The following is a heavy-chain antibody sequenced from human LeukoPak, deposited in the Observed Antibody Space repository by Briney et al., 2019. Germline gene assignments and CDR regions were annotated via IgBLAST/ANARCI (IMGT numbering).Heavy chain of an antibody. CDR1: GGTISSYY. V-gene: IGHV4-59*08. D-gene: IGHD1-26*01. CDR3: AGLPVGATYVDY. Sequence: SETLSLTCTVSGGTISSYYWSWIRQPPGKGLEWIGYIYYSGSTNYNPSLKSRVTISVDTSKNQFSLKLSSVTAADTAVYYCAGLPVGATYVDYWGQGTLVTVSS. J-gene: IGHJ4*02. CDR2: IYYSGST.